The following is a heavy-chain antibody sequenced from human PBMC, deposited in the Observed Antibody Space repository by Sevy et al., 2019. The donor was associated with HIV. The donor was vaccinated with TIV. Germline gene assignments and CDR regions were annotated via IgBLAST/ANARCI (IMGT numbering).Heavy chain of an antibody. CDR3: ARVPLCSGGSCYTERWIQLRGEFDY. CDR1: GYTFTSYG. D-gene: IGHD2-15*01. J-gene: IGHJ4*02. V-gene: IGHV1-18*01. CDR2: ISAYNGNT. Sequence: ASVKVSCKASGYTFTSYGISWVRQAPGQGLEWMGWISAYNGNTNYAQKLQGRVTMTTDTSTSTAYMELRSLRSDDTAVYYCARVPLCSGGSCYTERWIQLRGEFDYWGQGTLVTVSS.